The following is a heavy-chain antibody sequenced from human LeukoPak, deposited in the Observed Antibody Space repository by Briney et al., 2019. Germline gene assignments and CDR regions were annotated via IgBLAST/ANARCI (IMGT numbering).Heavy chain of an antibody. V-gene: IGHV4-59*01. Sequence: PSETLSLTCTVSAGTLSSYYRRWLRQPPGKGLEWIGHIYYSGSTNYNPSLKSRVTISVDTSKNQFSLKLTSVTAADTAVYYCARVSGSYWYWGQGTLVTVSS. D-gene: IGHD1-26*01. CDR1: AGTLSSYY. J-gene: IGHJ4*02. CDR3: ARVSGSYWY. CDR2: IYYSGST.